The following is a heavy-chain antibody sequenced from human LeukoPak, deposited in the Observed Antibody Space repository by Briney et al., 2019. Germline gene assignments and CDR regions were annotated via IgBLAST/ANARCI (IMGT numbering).Heavy chain of an antibody. J-gene: IGHJ3*02. D-gene: IGHD1-14*01. CDR1: GFTFSSYS. CDR2: IWYDGSNK. CDR3: AREANRAFDI. Sequence: PGGSLRLSCAASGFTFSSYSMNWVRQAPGKGLEWVAVIWYDGSNKYYADSVKGRFTISRDNSKNTLYLQMNSLRAEDTAVYYCAREANRAFDIWGQGTMVTVSS. V-gene: IGHV3-33*08.